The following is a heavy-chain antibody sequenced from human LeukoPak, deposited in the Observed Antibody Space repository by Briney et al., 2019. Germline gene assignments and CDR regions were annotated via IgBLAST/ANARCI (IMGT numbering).Heavy chain of an antibody. CDR3: ARVTTYCSTTSCPYFDY. D-gene: IGHD2-2*01. V-gene: IGHV1-2*02. CDR2: INPNSGGT. CDR1: GYTXTSYY. J-gene: IGHJ4*02. Sequence: ASVKVSCKASGYTXTSYYMHWVRQAPGQGLEWMGWINPNSGGTNYAQKFQGRVTMTRDTSISTAYMELSRLRSDDTAVYYCARVTTYCSTTSCPYFDYWGQGTLVTVSS.